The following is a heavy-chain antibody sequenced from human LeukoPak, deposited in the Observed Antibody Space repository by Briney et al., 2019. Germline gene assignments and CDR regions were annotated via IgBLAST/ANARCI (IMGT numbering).Heavy chain of an antibody. J-gene: IGHJ4*02. Sequence: ASVKVSCKASGYTFTSYGISWVRQAPGQGLEWMGWISAYNGNTNYAQKLQGRVTMTTDTSTSTAYMELRSLRPDDTAVYYCARDYSGSYYDYFDYWGQGTLVTVSS. CDR2: ISAYNGNT. CDR1: GYTFTSYG. D-gene: IGHD1-26*01. V-gene: IGHV1-18*01. CDR3: ARDYSGSYYDYFDY.